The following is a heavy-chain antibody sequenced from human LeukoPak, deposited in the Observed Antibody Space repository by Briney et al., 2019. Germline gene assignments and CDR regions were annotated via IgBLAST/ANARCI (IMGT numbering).Heavy chain of an antibody. CDR2: MNPNSGGT. CDR1: GYTFTAYY. J-gene: IGHJ4*02. V-gene: IGHV1-2*02. CDR3: ARSDVVVVPATTHFDY. Sequence: ASVKVSCKASGYTFTAYYIHWVRQAPGQGLEWMRWMNPNSGGTNYAQNFQGRVTMTSDTSTYTTHMELSRLRSDDTAVYYCARSDVVVVPATTHFDYWGQGTLVTVSS. D-gene: IGHD2-15*01.